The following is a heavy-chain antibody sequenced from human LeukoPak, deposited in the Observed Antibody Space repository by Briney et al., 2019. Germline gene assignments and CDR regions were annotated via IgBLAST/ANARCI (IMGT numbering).Heavy chain of an antibody. CDR3: ARDRDTAMAYFDY. V-gene: IGHV3-21*01. Sequence: GGSLRLSYAASGFTFSSYSMNWVRQAPGKGLEWVSSISSSSSYIYYADSVKGRFTISRDNAKNSLYLQMNSLRAEDTAVYYCARDRDTAMAYFDYWGQGTLVTVSS. CDR1: GFTFSSYS. D-gene: IGHD5-18*01. J-gene: IGHJ4*02. CDR2: ISSSSSYI.